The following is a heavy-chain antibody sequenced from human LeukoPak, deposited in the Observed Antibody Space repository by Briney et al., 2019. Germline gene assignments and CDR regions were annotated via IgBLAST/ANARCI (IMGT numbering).Heavy chain of an antibody. V-gene: IGHV1-8*01. Sequence: ASVKVSCKASGHTFTSYDIDWVRQATGQGLEWMGWMNPNSGNTGYAQKFQGRVTMTRNTSISTAYVELSSLRSEDTAVYYCARGAAATNFDYWGQGTLVTVSS. CDR3: ARGAAATNFDY. CDR1: GHTFTSYD. D-gene: IGHD2-15*01. J-gene: IGHJ4*02. CDR2: MNPNSGNT.